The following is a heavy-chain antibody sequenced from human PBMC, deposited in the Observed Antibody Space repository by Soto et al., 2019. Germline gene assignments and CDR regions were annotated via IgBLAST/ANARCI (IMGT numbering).Heavy chain of an antibody. CDR3: ARARNRYFDY. CDR2: VFRSGSV. J-gene: IGHJ4*02. CDR1: GGSMTTGSYF. V-gene: IGHV4-61*01. Sequence: AETLSLTCNVSGGSMTTGSYFWSWIRQPPGKGLEWIGYVFRSGSVNYSPSFKSRVTISIDTSKNQFSLMLKSVTAADTAVYFCARARNRYFDYWGQGALVTVSS. D-gene: IGHD1-1*01.